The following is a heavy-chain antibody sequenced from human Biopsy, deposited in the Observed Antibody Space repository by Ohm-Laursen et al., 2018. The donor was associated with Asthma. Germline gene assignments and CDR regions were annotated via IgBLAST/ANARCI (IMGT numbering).Heavy chain of an antibody. CDR1: GGTFRTYA. D-gene: IGHD3-16*01. J-gene: IGHJ6*02. CDR3: ARVDAIMISGDFYFYSGFDL. CDR2: IIPMYGVP. Sequence: SVKVSYKASGGTFRTYAFNWVRQAPGQGLEWMGGIIPMYGVPKVAQKFQGRVTITADESTSTAYMEMSSLRSEDTAVYYCARVDAIMISGDFYFYSGFDLWGQGTTVRVSS. V-gene: IGHV1-69*13.